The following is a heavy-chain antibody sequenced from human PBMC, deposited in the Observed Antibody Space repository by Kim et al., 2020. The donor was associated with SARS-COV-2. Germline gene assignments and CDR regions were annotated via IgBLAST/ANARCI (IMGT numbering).Heavy chain of an antibody. D-gene: IGHD6-13*01. J-gene: IGHJ6*02. Sequence: PSRKGRVTISEDTSKNQFSLKLSSVTAADTAVYYCARPQQPYYYYYGMDVWGQGTTVTVSS. V-gene: IGHV4-39*07. CDR3: ARPQQPYYYYYGMDV.